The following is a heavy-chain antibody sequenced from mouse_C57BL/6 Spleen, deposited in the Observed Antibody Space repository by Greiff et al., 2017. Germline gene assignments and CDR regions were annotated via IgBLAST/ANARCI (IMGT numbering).Heavy chain of an antibody. CDR1: GFNIKDDY. CDR3: TYYYWGY. V-gene: IGHV14-4*01. J-gene: IGHJ2*01. Sequence: EVQLQQSGAELVRPGASVKLSCTASGFNIKDDYMHWVKQRPEQGLEWIGWIDPENGDTEYASKFQGKATITADTSSNTAYLQLSSLTSEDTAVYYCTYYYWGYWGQGTTLTVSS. CDR2: IDPENGDT.